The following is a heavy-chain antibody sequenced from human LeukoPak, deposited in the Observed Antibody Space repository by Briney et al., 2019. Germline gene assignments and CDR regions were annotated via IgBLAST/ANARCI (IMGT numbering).Heavy chain of an antibody. CDR1: GYTFTTYY. J-gene: IGHJ4*02. D-gene: IGHD4-11*01. CDR2: INPSGGST. V-gene: IGHV1-46*01. Sequence: GASVKVSCKASGYTFTTYYMHWVRQAPGQGLEWMGIINPSGGSTTYAQKFQGRVTMTRDTSTSTVYMELSSLRSEDTAVFSCARAFTVRSRIDYWGQGTLVTVSS. CDR3: ARAFTVRSRIDY.